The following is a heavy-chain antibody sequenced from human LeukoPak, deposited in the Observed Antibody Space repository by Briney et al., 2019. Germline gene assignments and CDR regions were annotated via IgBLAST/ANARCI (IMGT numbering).Heavy chain of an antibody. CDR2: IYPLDFDT. D-gene: IGHD3-22*01. V-gene: IGHV5-51*01. CDR1: GYSFANYW. Sequence: GESLKISCTGSGYSFANYWIGWVRQTPGKGLEWMGIIYPLDFDTRYSPSFQGQVTISADKSIDTAYLQWNTLRASDSALYYCAMGRSSGYSGHYFALWGQGTRVTVSS. J-gene: IGHJ4*02. CDR3: AMGRSSGYSGHYFAL.